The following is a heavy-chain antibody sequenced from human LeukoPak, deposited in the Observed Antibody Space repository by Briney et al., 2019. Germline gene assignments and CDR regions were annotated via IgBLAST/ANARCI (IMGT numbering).Heavy chain of an antibody. CDR3: ATFFDFWFGP. D-gene: IGHD5/OR15-5a*01. Sequence: PSETLSLTCTVSGVSVSSGSYFWSWIRQPPGEGPQWIGYIYHDGSTNYSPSLRSRVSISVDTSKNQFSLKLSSVTTADTAAYFCATFFDFWFGPWGQGTQVTVSS. CDR1: GVSVSSGSYF. V-gene: IGHV4-61*01. CDR2: IYHDGST. J-gene: IGHJ5*02.